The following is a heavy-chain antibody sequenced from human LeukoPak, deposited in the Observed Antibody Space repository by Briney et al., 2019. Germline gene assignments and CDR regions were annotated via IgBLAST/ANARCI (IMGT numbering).Heavy chain of an antibody. Sequence: GGSLRLSCAASEFSFSTYNMTWVRQAPGKGLEWVSSISSSSSYIYYSDSVKGRFTISRDNAKNSWYLQMNSLRAEDTAVYYCARNYYDSSGYPDYWGQGTLVTVSS. D-gene: IGHD3-22*01. V-gene: IGHV3-21*01. CDR1: EFSFSTYN. J-gene: IGHJ4*02. CDR3: ARNYYDSSGYPDY. CDR2: ISSSSSYI.